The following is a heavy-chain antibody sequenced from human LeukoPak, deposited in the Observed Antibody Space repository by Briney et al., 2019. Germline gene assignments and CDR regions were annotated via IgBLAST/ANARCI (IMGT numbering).Heavy chain of an antibody. CDR1: GGSITRYY. CDR2: IYYSGST. D-gene: IGHD3-22*01. V-gene: IGHV4-59*01. J-gene: IGHJ4*02. CDR3: ARDYDSSGYYSTRPFDY. Sequence: SETLSLTCTVSGGSITRYYWSWIRQFPGKGLEWIGYIYYSGSTNYNPSLKSRVTISVDTSKKQFSLKLTSVTVADTAVYYCARDYDSSGYYSTRPFDYWGQGTLVTVSS.